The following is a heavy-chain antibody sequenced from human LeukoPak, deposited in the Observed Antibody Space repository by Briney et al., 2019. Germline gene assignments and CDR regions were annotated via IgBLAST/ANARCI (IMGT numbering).Heavy chain of an antibody. D-gene: IGHD3-10*01. J-gene: IGHJ1*01. V-gene: IGHV1-46*01. CDR3: ARNYYGSGTRAEYFQH. CDR2: INPSGGST. Sequence: ASVKVSCKASGYTFTSYYMHWVRQAPGQGLEWMGIINPSGGSTGYAQKFQGRVTMTRDTSKNQFSLKLSSVTAADTAVYYCARNYYGSGTRAEYFQHWGQGTLVTVSS. CDR1: GYTFTSYY.